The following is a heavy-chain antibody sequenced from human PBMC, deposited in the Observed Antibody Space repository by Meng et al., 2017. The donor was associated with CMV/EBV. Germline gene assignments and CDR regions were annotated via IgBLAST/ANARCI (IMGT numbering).Heavy chain of an antibody. Sequence: SVKVSCKASGGTFSSYAISWVRQAPGQGLEWMGGTIPIFGTANYAQKFQGRVTITTDESTSTAYMELSSLRSEDTAVYYCARRDLAARPLAAAGNYYYGMDVWGQGTTVTVSS. J-gene: IGHJ6*02. CDR3: ARRDLAARPLAAAGNYYYGMDV. CDR1: GGTFSSYA. V-gene: IGHV1-69*05. CDR2: TIPIFGTA. D-gene: IGHD6-13*01.